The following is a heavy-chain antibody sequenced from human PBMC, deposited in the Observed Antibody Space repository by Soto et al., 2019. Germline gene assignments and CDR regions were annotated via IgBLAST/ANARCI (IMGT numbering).Heavy chain of an antibody. CDR1: GYTLTELS. Sequence: ASVKVSCKVSGYTLTELSMHWVRQAPGKGLEWMGGFDPEDGETIYAQKFQGRVTMTEDTTTDTAYMELSSLRSEDTAVYYCATDILGAPDAFDIWGQGTMVTVSS. CDR3: ATDILGAPDAFDI. CDR2: FDPEDGET. D-gene: IGHD3-9*01. J-gene: IGHJ3*02. V-gene: IGHV1-24*01.